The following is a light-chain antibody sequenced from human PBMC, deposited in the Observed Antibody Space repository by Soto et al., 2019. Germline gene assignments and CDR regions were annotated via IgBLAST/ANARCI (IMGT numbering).Light chain of an antibody. CDR2: GAS. Sequence: EIGLTKSHGTLSLSPGERASLSCRASQSVSNNYLAWYQQKPGQAPRLLIDGASNRATGIPDRFSGSGSGTDFPLTISRLTPEDFAVYCCQQYGSSGTFGQGTKVDI. V-gene: IGKV3-20*01. J-gene: IGKJ1*01. CDR1: QSVSNNY. CDR3: QQYGSSGT.